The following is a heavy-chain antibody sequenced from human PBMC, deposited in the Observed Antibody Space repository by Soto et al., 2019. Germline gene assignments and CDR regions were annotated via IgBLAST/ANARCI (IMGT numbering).Heavy chain of an antibody. CDR2: IYAGDSDT. CDR1: GCSFASSC. J-gene: IGHJ5*02. CDR3: ARVIVAGTLYWFDH. D-gene: IGHD6-19*01. V-gene: IGHV5-51*01. Sequence: XESLKIYCKGSGCSFASSCIGWVRQMPGKGLEWMGIIYAGDSDTTYSPSFQGQVTSSADKSISTAYLQWSSLKVSDSAMYYCARVIVAGTLYWFDHWGQGTLVTVSS.